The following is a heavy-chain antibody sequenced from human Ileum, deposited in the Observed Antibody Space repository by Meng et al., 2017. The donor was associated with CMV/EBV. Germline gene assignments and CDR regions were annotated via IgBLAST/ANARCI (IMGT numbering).Heavy chain of an antibody. D-gene: IGHD1-26*01. J-gene: IGHJ4*02. Sequence: VQRQEAGQGMVKPSAALSLTCTVSGGPVNNYYWSWIRQSAGKGLEWIGRFYSSDTYNYHPSLDSRVTMSLDTSKNQFSLNLRSVTAADTATYYCARGPGASTREGFDYWGLGTLVTVSS. CDR2: FYSSDTY. CDR1: GGPVNNYY. CDR3: ARGPGASTREGFDY. V-gene: IGHV4-4*07.